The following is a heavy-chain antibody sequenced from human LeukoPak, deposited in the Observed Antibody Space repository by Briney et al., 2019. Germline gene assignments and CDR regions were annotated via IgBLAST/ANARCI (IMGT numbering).Heavy chain of an antibody. J-gene: IGHJ5*02. CDR3: ARYVAVAGTIKWFDP. CDR1: GGSFSGSY. Sequence: SESLSLTCAVYGGSFSGSYSSWIRQPPGKGLEWIGEINHSGGTNYNPSLKSRVTISVDTSKNQCSLKLSSVTAADTAVYYCARYVAVAGTIKWFDPWGQGTLVTVSS. V-gene: IGHV4-34*01. CDR2: INHSGGT. D-gene: IGHD6-19*01.